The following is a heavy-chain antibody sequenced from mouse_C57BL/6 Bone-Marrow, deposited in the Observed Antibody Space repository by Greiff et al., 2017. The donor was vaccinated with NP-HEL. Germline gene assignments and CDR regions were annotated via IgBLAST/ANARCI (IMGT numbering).Heavy chain of an antibody. Sequence: EVQLQQSGPELVKPGASVKIPCKAPGYTFTDYNMDWVKQSHGKSLEWIGDINPNNGGTIYNQKFKGKATLTVDKSSSTAYMELRSLTSEDTAVYYCARSYYYGSSPYWYFDVWGTGTTVTVSS. V-gene: IGHV1-18*01. D-gene: IGHD1-1*01. CDR3: ARSYYYGSSPYWYFDV. J-gene: IGHJ1*03. CDR1: GYTFTDYN. CDR2: INPNNGGT.